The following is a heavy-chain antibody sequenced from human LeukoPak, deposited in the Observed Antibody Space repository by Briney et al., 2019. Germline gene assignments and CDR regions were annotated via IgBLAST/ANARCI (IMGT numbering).Heavy chain of an antibody. Sequence: GGSLRLSCAASGFTFSNYGMHWVRQAPGKGPEWVAVISHDGSHIFYADSVKGRFTVSRDTSRSTLYLQMNSLRADDTAVYYCARDPTVAEAWWGQGTQVTVSS. D-gene: IGHD6-13*01. CDR1: GFTFSNYG. CDR2: ISHDGSHI. V-gene: IGHV3-30*03. J-gene: IGHJ4*02. CDR3: ARDPTVAEAW.